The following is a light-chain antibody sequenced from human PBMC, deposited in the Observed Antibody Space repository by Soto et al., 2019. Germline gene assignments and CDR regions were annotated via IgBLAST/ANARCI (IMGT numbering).Light chain of an antibody. Sequence: QSVLTQPPSVSGAPGQRVTISFTGSSSNIGAGYEVHWYQQLPGTAPKLLIFGNSNRPSGVPDRFSGSKSGTSASLAITGLRADDEADYYCQSYDSSLNGYYVFGTGTKLTVL. CDR1: SSNIGAGYE. V-gene: IGLV1-40*01. J-gene: IGLJ1*01. CDR2: GNS. CDR3: QSYDSSLNGYYV.